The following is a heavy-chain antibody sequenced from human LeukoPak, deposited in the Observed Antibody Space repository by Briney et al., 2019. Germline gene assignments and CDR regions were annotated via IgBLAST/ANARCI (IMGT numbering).Heavy chain of an antibody. Sequence: ASVKVSCKVSGYTLTELSIHWVRQAPGKGLNGMGGFDPEDDETIYAQKFQGRVTMTEDTSTDTAYMELSSLRSEDTAVYYCATEAHYYYGMDVWGQGTTVTVSS. J-gene: IGHJ6*02. CDR3: ATEAHYYYGMDV. CDR1: GYTLTELS. V-gene: IGHV1-24*01. CDR2: FDPEDDET.